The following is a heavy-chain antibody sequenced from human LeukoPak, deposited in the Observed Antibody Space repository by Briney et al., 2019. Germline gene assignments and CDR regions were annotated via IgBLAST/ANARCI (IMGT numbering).Heavy chain of an antibody. CDR1: GGSISSYY. V-gene: IGHV4-59*12. CDR2: IYYSGTT. J-gene: IGHJ4*02. D-gene: IGHD5-24*01. Sequence: PSDTLSLTRTVSGGSISSYYWSWMRQPPGKGLEWIGYIYYSGTTNYNPSLKSRVTISIDTSKNQFSLKLSSVTAADTAVYYCAREVEMATQFDYWGQGTLVTVSS. CDR3: AREVEMATQFDY.